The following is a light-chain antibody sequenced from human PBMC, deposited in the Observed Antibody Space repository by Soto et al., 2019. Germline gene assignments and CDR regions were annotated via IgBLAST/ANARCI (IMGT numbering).Light chain of an antibody. Sequence: DIQMTQSPSTLSGSVGDRFTITCRASQTISSWLAWYQQKPGKAPKLLIYKASTLKSGVPSRFSGSGSGTEFTLTISSLQPDDFATYYCQHYNSDSEAFGQGTKVELK. J-gene: IGKJ1*01. CDR1: QTISSW. CDR2: KAS. CDR3: QHYNSDSEA. V-gene: IGKV1-5*03.